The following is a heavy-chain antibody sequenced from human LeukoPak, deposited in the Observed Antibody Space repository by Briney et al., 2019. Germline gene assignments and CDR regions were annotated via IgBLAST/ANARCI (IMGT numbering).Heavy chain of an antibody. CDR1: GFTFSSYA. CDR2: ISGGGGST. V-gene: IGHV3-23*01. D-gene: IGHD6-13*01. J-gene: IGHJ4*02. CDR3: AKDQAYDSAAAASDY. Sequence: GGSLRLSCAASGFTFSSYAMSWVRQAPGKGLEWVSAISGGGGSTYYADSVKGRFTISRDNSKNTLYLQMNSLRAVDTAVYYCAKDQAYDSAAAASDYWGQGTLVTVSS.